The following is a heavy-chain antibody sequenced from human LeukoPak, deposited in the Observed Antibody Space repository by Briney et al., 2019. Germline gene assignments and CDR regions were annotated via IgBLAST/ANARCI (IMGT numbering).Heavy chain of an antibody. D-gene: IGHD6-6*01. J-gene: IGHJ4*02. Sequence: PGGSLRLSCAASGFTFSSYAMSWVRQAPGKGLEWVSAISGSGFTYYADSVTGRFTISRDNSKNTLYLQMNSLRAEDTAVYYCARGLHSSSPWGQGTLVTVSS. CDR2: ISGSGFT. V-gene: IGHV3-23*01. CDR3: ARGLHSSSP. CDR1: GFTFSSYA.